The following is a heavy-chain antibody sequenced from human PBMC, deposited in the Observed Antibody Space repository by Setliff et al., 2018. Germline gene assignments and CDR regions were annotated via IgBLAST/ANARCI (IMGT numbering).Heavy chain of an antibody. CDR1: GFTFSTHN. V-gene: IGHV3-21*01. D-gene: IGHD2-15*01. Sequence: LRLSCAASGFTFSTHNMNWVRQAPGKGLEWVAFISFGSNYIFYADSVKGRFTISRDNAKNSLYLQMNSLRAEDTAVYYCVRDWYTSGGSCYRYFDLWGRGTLVTVSS. J-gene: IGHJ2*01. CDR2: ISFGSNYI. CDR3: VRDWYTSGGSCYRYFDL.